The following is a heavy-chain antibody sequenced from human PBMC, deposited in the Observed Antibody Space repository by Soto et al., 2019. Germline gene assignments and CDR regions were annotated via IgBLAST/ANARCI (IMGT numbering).Heavy chain of an antibody. CDR2: ISGSGGST. J-gene: IGHJ4*02. CDR3: AKDSPGYDSSPLLFDY. Sequence: VQLVESGGGVVQPGGSLRLSCAASGFTFSSYAMSWVRQAPGKGLEWVSAISGSGGSTYYADSVKGRFTISRDNSKNTLYLQMNSLRAEDTAVYYCAKDSPGYDSSPLLFDYWGQGTLVTVSS. V-gene: IGHV3-23*04. CDR1: GFTFSSYA. D-gene: IGHD3-22*01.